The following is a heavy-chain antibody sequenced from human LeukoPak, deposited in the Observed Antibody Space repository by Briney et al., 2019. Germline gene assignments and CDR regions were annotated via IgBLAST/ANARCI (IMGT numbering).Heavy chain of an antibody. V-gene: IGHV3-21*01. CDR3: ARDGSGSYWDSDAFDI. J-gene: IGHJ3*02. CDR2: ISSSSSYI. CDR1: GFTFTTYG. D-gene: IGHD3-10*01. Sequence: GGSLRLSCSASGFTFTTYGMNWVRQAPGKGLEWVSSISSSSSYIYYADSVKGRFTISRDNAKNSLYLQMNSLRAEDTAVYYCARDGSGSYWDSDAFDIWGQGTMVTVSS.